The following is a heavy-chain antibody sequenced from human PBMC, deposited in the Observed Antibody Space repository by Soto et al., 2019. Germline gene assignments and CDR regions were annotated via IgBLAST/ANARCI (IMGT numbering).Heavy chain of an antibody. D-gene: IGHD6-6*01. Sequence: GGSLRLSCAASGFTFSDYYMSWIRQAPGKGLEWVSYISSSGSTIYYADSVKGRFTISRDNAKNSLYLQMNSLRAEDTAVYYCARQFTSSSRDLDAFDIWGQGTMVTVSS. V-gene: IGHV3-11*01. CDR1: GFTFSDYY. J-gene: IGHJ3*02. CDR3: ARQFTSSSRDLDAFDI. CDR2: ISSSGSTI.